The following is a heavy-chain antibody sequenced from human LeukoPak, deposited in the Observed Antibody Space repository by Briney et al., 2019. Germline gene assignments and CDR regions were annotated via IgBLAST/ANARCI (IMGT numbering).Heavy chain of an antibody. CDR2: ISGSGGST. CDR1: GFTFSSYV. V-gene: IGHV3-23*01. D-gene: IGHD2-2*01. J-gene: IGHJ4*02. CDR3: ATSNIVVVPAAIEDY. Sequence: GGSLRLSCAASGFTFSSYVMSWVRQAPGKGLEWVSAISGSGGSTYYADSVKGRFTISRDNSKNTLYLQMNSLRAEDTAVYYCATSNIVVVPAAIEDYWGQGTLVTVSS.